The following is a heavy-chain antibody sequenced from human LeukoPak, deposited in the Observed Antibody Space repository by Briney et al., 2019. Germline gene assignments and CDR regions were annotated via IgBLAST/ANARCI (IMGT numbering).Heavy chain of an antibody. CDR3: ARDWNNDSSDYKFPPVY. D-gene: IGHD3-22*01. J-gene: IGHJ4*02. CDR1: GGSISDYY. V-gene: IGHV4-59*01. CDR2: IYYSGST. Sequence: SETLSLTCTVSGGSISDYYWSWIRQPPGKGLEWIGYIYYSGSTKYNPYLKSRVTISIDTSKNQFSLKLSSVTAADTAVYYCARDWNNDSSDYKFPPVYWGQGTLVTVSS.